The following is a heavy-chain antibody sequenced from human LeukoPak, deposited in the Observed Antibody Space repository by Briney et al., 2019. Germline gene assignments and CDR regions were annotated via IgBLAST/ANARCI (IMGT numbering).Heavy chain of an antibody. V-gene: IGHV5-51*01. D-gene: IGHD5-24*01. J-gene: IGHJ4*02. Sequence: GASLKTSCKASGSSFTSYWIGWVRQMPGKGVEWMAIIYPGDSNIKYNPSFQAQVTISADKSITTTYLQWSSLEASDTAIYYCASTNPDGHNVDYWGQGTLVTVSS. CDR1: GSSFTSYW. CDR3: ASTNPDGHNVDY. CDR2: IYPGDSNI.